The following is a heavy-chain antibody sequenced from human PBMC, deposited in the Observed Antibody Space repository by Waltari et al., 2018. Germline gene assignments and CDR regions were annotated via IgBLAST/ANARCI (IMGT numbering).Heavy chain of an antibody. D-gene: IGHD2-2*01. CDR2: IVVGSGNT. CDR3: AAEDCSSTSCRLYYYYGMDV. V-gene: IGHV1-58*01. CDR1: GFTFTSSA. J-gene: IGHJ6*02. Sequence: QMQLVQSGPEVKKPGTSVKVSCKASGFTFTSSAVQWVRQARGQRLEWIGWIVVGSGNTNYAQKFQERVTITRDMSTSTADMELSSLRSEDTAVYYCAAEDCSSTSCRLYYYYGMDVWGQGTTVTVSS.